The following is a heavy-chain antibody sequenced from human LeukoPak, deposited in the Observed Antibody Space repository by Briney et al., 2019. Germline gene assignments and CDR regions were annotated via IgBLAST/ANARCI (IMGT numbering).Heavy chain of an antibody. CDR3: ARDRGMRRYFDY. CDR1: GGSISSSSYY. D-gene: IGHD3-10*01. CDR2: IYYSGST. Sequence: SETLSLTCTVSGGSISSSSYYWGWIRQPPGKGLEWIGSIYYSGSTYYNPSLKSRVTISVDTSKNQFSLKLSSVTAADTAVYYCARDRGMRRYFDYWGQGTLVTVSS. V-gene: IGHV4-39*02. J-gene: IGHJ4*02.